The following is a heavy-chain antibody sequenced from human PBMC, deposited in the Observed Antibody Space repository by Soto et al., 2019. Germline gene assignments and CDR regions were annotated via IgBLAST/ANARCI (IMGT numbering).Heavy chain of an antibody. CDR1: GYSFTSYW. CDR3: ARGGAYCTNGVCPDY. J-gene: IGHJ4*02. V-gene: IGHV5-10-1*01. D-gene: IGHD2-8*01. CDR2: IDPSDSYT. Sequence: PGESLKISCKGSGYSFTSYWISWVRQMPGKGLEWMGRIDPSDSYTNYSPSFQGHVTISADKSISTAYLQWSSLKASDTAMYYCARGGAYCTNGVCPDYWGQGTLVTVSS.